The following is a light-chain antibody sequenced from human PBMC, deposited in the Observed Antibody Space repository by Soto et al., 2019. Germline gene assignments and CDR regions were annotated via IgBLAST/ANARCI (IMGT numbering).Light chain of an antibody. CDR1: QSLIHSDGDTY. Sequence: DVVMTQSPLSLPVTLGQPASISCRSSQSLIHSDGDTYLNWFQQRPGQSPRRLIYKVSDRGSGVPDRFTGSGSVTDFTLKISRVEAEDVGVYYCMQGTHWPWTFGQGTEVEIK. CDR3: MQGTHWPWT. J-gene: IGKJ1*01. V-gene: IGKV2-30*02. CDR2: KVS.